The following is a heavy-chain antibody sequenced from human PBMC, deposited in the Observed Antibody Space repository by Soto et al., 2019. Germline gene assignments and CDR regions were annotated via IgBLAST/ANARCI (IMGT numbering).Heavy chain of an antibody. Sequence: GGSLRLSCAASGFTFSSYGMNWVRQAPGKGLEWVGRIKSKTDGGTTDYAAPVKGRFTISRDDSKNTLYLQMNSLKTEDTAVYYCTTDYDILTVTTNYFDYWGQGTLVTVSS. D-gene: IGHD3-9*01. V-gene: IGHV3-15*07. CDR1: GFTFSSYG. CDR3: TTDYDILTVTTNYFDY. J-gene: IGHJ4*02. CDR2: IKSKTDGGTT.